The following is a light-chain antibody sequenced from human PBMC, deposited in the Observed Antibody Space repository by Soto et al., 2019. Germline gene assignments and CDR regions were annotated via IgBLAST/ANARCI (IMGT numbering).Light chain of an antibody. Sequence: DIPFTQPPSFLSASVGDRVTITCRTSQDISSYLAWYQQKPGKAPQLLIPAASTLQSAVPSRFGCSGFGTEITLTMSSLQPEDFETEYDHQLKSYALSIGGGTKVVI. V-gene: IGKV1-9*01. CDR1: QDISSY. CDR2: AAS. J-gene: IGKJ4*01. CDR3: HQLKSYALS.